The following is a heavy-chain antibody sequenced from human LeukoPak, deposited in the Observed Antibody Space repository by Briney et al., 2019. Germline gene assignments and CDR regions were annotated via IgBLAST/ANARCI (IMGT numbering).Heavy chain of an antibody. CDR3: AKRSTVTRYAFDI. CDR1: GYYFTTYW. V-gene: IGHV5-51*01. CDR2: IYPGDSET. Sequence: GESLKISRKASGYYFTTYWIGWVRQMPGKGLEWMGIIYPGDSETRYSPSFQGQVTISVDKSISTAYLQWSRLQASDTAIYYCAKRSTVTRYAFDIWGQGTMVTVSS. D-gene: IGHD4-23*01. J-gene: IGHJ3*02.